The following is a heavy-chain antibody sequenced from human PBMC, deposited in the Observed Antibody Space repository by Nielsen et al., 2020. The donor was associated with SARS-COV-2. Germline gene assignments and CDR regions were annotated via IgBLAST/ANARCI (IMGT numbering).Heavy chain of an antibody. Sequence: GGSLRLSCAASGFTVSSNYMSWVHQAPGKGLEWVSVIYSGGSTYYADSVKGRFTISRDNSKNTLYLQMNSLRAEDTAVYYCARAPGSGWYYYYYYGMDVWGQGTTVTVSS. CDR3: ARAPGSGWYYYYYYGMDV. V-gene: IGHV3-53*01. CDR1: GFTVSSNY. J-gene: IGHJ6*02. D-gene: IGHD6-19*01. CDR2: IYSGGST.